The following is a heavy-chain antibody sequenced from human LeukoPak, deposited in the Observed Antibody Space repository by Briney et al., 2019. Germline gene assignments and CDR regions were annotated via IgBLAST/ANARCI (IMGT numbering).Heavy chain of an antibody. CDR3: ASPAIVDAFDI. J-gene: IGHJ3*02. CDR2: INNSGST. V-gene: IGHV4-34*01. D-gene: IGHD2-15*01. CDR1: GGSFSGHY. Sequence: SETLSLTCGVYGGSFSGHYWSWIRQPPGKGLEWIGEINNSGSTKNNPSLKSRVTISVDTYKNQFSLKLSSVTAADTAVYYCASPAIVDAFDIWGQGTMVTVSS.